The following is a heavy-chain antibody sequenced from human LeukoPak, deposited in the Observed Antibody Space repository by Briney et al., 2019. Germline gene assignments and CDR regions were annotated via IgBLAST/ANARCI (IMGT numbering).Heavy chain of an antibody. CDR2: IRSKAYGGTT. D-gene: IGHD3-22*01. J-gene: IGHJ4*02. CDR3: TRGGYYDSSGYPYFDY. V-gene: IGHV3-49*03. Sequence: GGSLRLSCAASGFTVSSNYMSWFRQAPGKGLEWVAFIRSKAYGGTTEYAASVKGRFTISRDDSKSIAYLQMNSLKTEDTAVYYCTRGGYYDSSGYPYFDYWGQGTLVTVSS. CDR1: GFTVSSNY.